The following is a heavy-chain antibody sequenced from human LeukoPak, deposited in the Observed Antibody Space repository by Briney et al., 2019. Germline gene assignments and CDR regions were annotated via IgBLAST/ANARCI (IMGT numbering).Heavy chain of an antibody. D-gene: IGHD2-8*01. V-gene: IGHV4-59*12. CDR1: GGSISRYY. CDR2: IYYSGST. J-gene: IGHJ4*02. CDR3: ARESVRPYFDY. Sequence: PSETLSPTCTVSGGSISRYYWSWIRQPPGKGLEWIGYIYYSGSTNYNPSLKSRVTISVDTSKNQFSLKLSSVTAADTGVYYCARESVRPYFDYWGQGTLVTVSS.